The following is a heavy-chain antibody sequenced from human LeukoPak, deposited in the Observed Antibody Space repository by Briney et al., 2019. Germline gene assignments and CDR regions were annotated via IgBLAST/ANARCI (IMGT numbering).Heavy chain of an antibody. CDR2: IKQDGSEK. D-gene: IGHD3-3*01. CDR1: GFTFSSYW. V-gene: IGHV3-7*01. CDR3: ARGAAVRDFWSGYYTGDEGDY. Sequence: GGSLRLPCAASGFTFSSYWMSWFRQAPGKGLEGGATIKQDGSEKYYVDSVKGRFTISRDNAKNSLYLQMNSLRAEDTAVYYCARGAAVRDFWSGYYTGDEGDYWGQGTLVTVSS. J-gene: IGHJ4*02.